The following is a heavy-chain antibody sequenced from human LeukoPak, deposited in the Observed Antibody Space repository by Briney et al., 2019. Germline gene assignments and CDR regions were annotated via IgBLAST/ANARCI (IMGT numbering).Heavy chain of an antibody. CDR1: GYTFTGYY. CDR2: INPNSGGT. D-gene: IGHD3-16*01. Sequence: GASVKVSCKASGYTFTGYYMHWVRQAPGQGLEWMGWINPNSGGTKSAQKFQGGVIMTRDTSISTAYMELRSLSSDDTAVYYCARGRQLHLGELFPFAEFFQPWGQGTLVTVFS. J-gene: IGHJ1*01. CDR3: ARGRQLHLGELFPFAEFFQP. V-gene: IGHV1-2*02.